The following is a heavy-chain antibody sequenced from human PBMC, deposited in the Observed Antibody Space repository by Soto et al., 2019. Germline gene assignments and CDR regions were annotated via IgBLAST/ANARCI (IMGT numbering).Heavy chain of an antibody. CDR3: ARDRGLNYYDSSGYFSIDFDY. CDR2: ISGSGYST. J-gene: IGHJ4*02. Sequence: GSLRLSCAASGFIFSNYAMSWVRQVPGKGLEWVSGISGSGYSTYSADSVKGRFTISRDNSKNTLYLQMNSLRAEDTAVYYCARDRGLNYYDSSGYFSIDFDYWGQGTLVTVSS. V-gene: IGHV3-23*01. CDR1: GFIFSNYA. D-gene: IGHD3-22*01.